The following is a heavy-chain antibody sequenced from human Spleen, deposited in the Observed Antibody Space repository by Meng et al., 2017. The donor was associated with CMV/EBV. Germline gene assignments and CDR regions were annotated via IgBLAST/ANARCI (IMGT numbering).Heavy chain of an antibody. CDR1: RGNS. J-gene: IGHJ5*02. V-gene: IGHV4-34*01. CDR3: ARGWAPYYYGSGSSTNWFDP. D-gene: IGHD3-10*01. Sequence: RGNSWGWIRRPPGKGLGWAGESNHSGSSNFNPSLKRRISISADTSKNQFFLKLTSVTAADTAVYYCARGWAPYYYGSGSSTNWFDPWGQGTLVTVSS. CDR2: SNHSGSS.